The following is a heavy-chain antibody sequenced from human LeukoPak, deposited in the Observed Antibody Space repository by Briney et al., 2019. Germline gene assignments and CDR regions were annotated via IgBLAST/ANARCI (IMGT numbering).Heavy chain of an antibody. CDR2: INPDNGGT. Sequence: ASVKVSCKASGYTFTGYYMHWVRQAPGQGLEWMGWINPDNGGTNYAQKFQGRVTMTRDMSISTAYMELSRLRSDDTAVYYCARVRDGNTVDFDYWGQGTLVTVSS. V-gene: IGHV1-2*02. CDR3: ARVRDGNTVDFDY. D-gene: IGHD5-24*01. CDR1: GYTFTGYY. J-gene: IGHJ4*02.